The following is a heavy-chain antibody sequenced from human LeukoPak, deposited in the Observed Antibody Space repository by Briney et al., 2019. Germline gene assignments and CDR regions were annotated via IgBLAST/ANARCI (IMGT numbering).Heavy chain of an antibody. CDR1: GGSISSYY. V-gene: IGHV4-59*08. CDR3: ARGEIQYQLLKGWFDP. D-gene: IGHD2-2*01. CDR2: IYYSGST. Sequence: SETLSLTCTVSGGSISSYYWSWIRQPPGKGLEWIGYIYYSGSTNYNPSLKSRVTISVDTSKNQFSLRLSSVTAADTAVYYCARGEIQYQLLKGWFDPWGQGTLVTVSS. J-gene: IGHJ5*02.